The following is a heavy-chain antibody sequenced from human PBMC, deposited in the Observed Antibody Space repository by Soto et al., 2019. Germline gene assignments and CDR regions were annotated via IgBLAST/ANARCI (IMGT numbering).Heavy chain of an antibody. CDR3: ARLWSGSRQGFDP. D-gene: IGHD3-3*01. J-gene: IGHJ5*02. V-gene: IGHV4-31*03. CDR1: GGSISSGDYY. Sequence: VQLQESGPGLVKPSQTLSLTCTVSGGSISSGDYYWSWIRQHPGKGLEWIGYIYYSGSTYYNPSLKSRVTISVDTSKNQFSLKLSSVTAADTAVYYCARLWSGSRQGFDPWGQGTLVTVSS. CDR2: IYYSGST.